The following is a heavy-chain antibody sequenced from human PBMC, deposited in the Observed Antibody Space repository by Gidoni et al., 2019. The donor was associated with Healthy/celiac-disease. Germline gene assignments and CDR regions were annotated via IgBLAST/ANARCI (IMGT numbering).Heavy chain of an antibody. CDR3: GKGGGVGATWGAFDY. J-gene: IGHJ4*02. D-gene: IGHD1-26*01. CDR1: GFTFSRYG. V-gene: IGHV3-30*18. CDR2: ISYDGSNK. Sequence: QVQLVESGGGVVQPGRSLRLSCAASGFTFSRYGMHWVRQPPGKGLEWVAVISYDGSNKYYADSVKGRFTISRDNSKNTLYRKMNSLGAEDTAVYYCGKGGGVGATWGAFDYWGQGTLVTVSS.